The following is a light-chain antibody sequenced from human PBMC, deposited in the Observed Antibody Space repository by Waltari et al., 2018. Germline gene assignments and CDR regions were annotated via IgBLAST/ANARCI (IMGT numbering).Light chain of an antibody. CDR3: ASWYDSLSGRI. CDR1: SSNIGSNF. J-gene: IGLJ2*01. CDR2: SNN. V-gene: IGLV1-47*01. Sequence: QSVLFQSPSASGTPGQRVTISCSGSSSNIGSNFVFWYQQFPERAPKLVIYSNNPRPRGVPDRFSGSKSGTSASLTISVLRSEDEADYYCASWYDSLSGRIFGGGTKLTVL.